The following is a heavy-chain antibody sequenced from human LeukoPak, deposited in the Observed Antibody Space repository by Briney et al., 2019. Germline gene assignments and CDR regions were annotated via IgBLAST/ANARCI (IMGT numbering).Heavy chain of an antibody. V-gene: IGHV3-30*04. Sequence: GGSLRLSCAASGFTFSSYAMHWVRQAPGKGLEWVAVISYDGSNKYYADSVKGRFTISRDNSKNTLYLQMNSLRAEDTAVYYCARAGQAGDSGGYYLDYWGQGTLVTVSS. CDR3: ARAGQAGDSGGYYLDY. J-gene: IGHJ4*02. CDR2: ISYDGSNK. CDR1: GFTFSSYA. D-gene: IGHD3-22*01.